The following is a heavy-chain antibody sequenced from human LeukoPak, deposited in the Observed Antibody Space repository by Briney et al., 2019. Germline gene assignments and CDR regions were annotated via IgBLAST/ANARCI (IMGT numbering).Heavy chain of an antibody. CDR3: ARSSDYGSFDY. Sequence: SETLSLTCTVSGGSISSYYWSWIRQPAGKGLEWIGPIYTSGSTNYNPSLKSRVTMSVDTSKNQFSLKLSSVTAADRVVYYCARSSDYGSFDYWGQGTLVTVSS. V-gene: IGHV4-4*07. CDR2: IYTSGST. CDR1: GGSISSYY. D-gene: IGHD3-22*01. J-gene: IGHJ4*02.